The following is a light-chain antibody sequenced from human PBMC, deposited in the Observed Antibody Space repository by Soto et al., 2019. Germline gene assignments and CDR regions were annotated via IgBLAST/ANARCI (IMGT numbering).Light chain of an antibody. CDR2: DVS. J-gene: IGLJ3*02. Sequence: QSALTQPASVSGSPGQSITITCNGSNTEVGHDEFVSWYQQHPGKAPKLIIYDVSRRPSGVSDRFSGSKSGNTASLTISGLQAEDEADYYCGSYTSDKTWVFGGGTKLTVL. CDR3: GSYTSDKTWV. CDR1: NTEVGHDEF. V-gene: IGLV2-14*03.